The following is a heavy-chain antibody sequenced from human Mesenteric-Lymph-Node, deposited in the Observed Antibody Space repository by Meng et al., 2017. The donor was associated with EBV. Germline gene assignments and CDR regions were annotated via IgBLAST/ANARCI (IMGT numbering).Heavy chain of an antibody. CDR2: IYHSGPS. CDR1: GDSVSNGDYS. CDR3: ARSFNGDWPFFDL. D-gene: IGHD4-17*01. J-gene: IGHJ2*01. V-gene: IGHV4-30-2*01. Sequence: HPQESGSGLVEPSQTLSPTSAVSGDSVSNGDYSWSWIRQPSGKGLEWIGHIYHSGPSYYNPSLRSRVSISLDRAKNEFSLMLNSVTAADTAFHYCARSFNGDWPFFDLWGRGTLVTVSS.